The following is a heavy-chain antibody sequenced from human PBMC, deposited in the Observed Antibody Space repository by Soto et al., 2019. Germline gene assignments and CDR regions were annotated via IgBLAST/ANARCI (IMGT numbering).Heavy chain of an antibody. CDR1: GYTYTSYG. V-gene: IGHV1-18*01. CDR3: ARDRREWLVEKAFDI. J-gene: IGHJ3*02. D-gene: IGHD6-19*01. Sequence: ASVKVCCKASGYTYTSYGMRWVRQATGQGLEWMGWISAYNGNTNYAQKLQGRVTMTTDTSTSTAYMELRSLRSDDTAVYYCARDRREWLVEKAFDIWGQGTMVTVSS. CDR2: ISAYNGNT.